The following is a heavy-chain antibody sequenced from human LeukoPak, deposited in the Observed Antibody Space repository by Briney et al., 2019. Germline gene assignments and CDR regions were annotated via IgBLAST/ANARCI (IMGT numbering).Heavy chain of an antibody. CDR2: INHSGST. Sequence: SETLSLTCAVYGGSFSGYYWSWIRQPPGKGPEWIGEINHSGSTNYNPSLKSRVTISVDTSKNQFSLKLSSVTAADTAVYYCARRRYYYGSGFDPWGQGTLVTVSS. CDR3: ARRRYYYGSGFDP. D-gene: IGHD3-10*01. V-gene: IGHV4-34*01. CDR1: GGSFSGYY. J-gene: IGHJ5*02.